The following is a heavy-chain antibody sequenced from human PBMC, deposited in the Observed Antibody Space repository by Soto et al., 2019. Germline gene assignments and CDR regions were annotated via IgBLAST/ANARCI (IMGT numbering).Heavy chain of an antibody. CDR3: ATWLQREHAYDI. D-gene: IGHD1-1*01. Sequence: DVQLVESGGGLIQPGGSLRLSCAALGLTISGKKYMSWVRQAPGRGLEWVSGLYDADGTYYADSVKGRFTISRDSSKTSVFLQMNSLGPDDTAVYYCATWLQREHAYDIWGLGTTVTVSS. J-gene: IGHJ3*02. CDR1: GLTISGKKY. V-gene: IGHV3-53*01. CDR2: LYDADGT.